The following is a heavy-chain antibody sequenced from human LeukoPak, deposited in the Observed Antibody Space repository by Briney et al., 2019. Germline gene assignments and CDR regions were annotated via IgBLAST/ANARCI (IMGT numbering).Heavy chain of an antibody. CDR1: GYTFTGYY. Sequence: ASVKVSCKASGYTFTGYYMHWVRQAPGQGLEWMGWMNPNSANTGYAQKFQGRVTMTRNTSISTAYMELRSLRSEDTAVYYCARAPHFFDTSGSRYYFDSWGQGALVTVSS. V-gene: IGHV1-8*02. J-gene: IGHJ4*02. CDR2: MNPNSANT. CDR3: ARAPHFFDTSGSRYYFDS. D-gene: IGHD3-22*01.